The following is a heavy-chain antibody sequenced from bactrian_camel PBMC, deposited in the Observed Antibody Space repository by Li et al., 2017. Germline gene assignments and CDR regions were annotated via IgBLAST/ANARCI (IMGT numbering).Heavy chain of an antibody. J-gene: IGHJ4*01. CDR2: ISSDGTT. V-gene: IGHV3S53*01. D-gene: IGHD6*01. CDR1: GSIFSMCA. Sequence: QLVESGGGSVQAGGSLKLSCVVSGSIFSMCAMGWYRQAPGKQPLERELIASISSDGTTTYTDSVKGRVTISQDYAKNTMYLQMNSLKTEDTAVYYCAPAGRSYVDIKCRARLGQGTQVTVS.